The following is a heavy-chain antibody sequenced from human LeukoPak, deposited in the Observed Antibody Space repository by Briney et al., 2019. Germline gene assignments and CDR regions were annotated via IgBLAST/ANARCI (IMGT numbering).Heavy chain of an antibody. D-gene: IGHD4-17*01. CDR1: GFPFSAYA. V-gene: IGHV3-30-3*01. CDR3: AREDTEDYGDSGGLDY. CDR2: ISYDGSNK. J-gene: IGHJ4*02. Sequence: GGPRRFSCAAPGFPFSAYAMHWVRQAPGRGLRGGSVISYDGSNKLYADSVKGRFTISRDDSKNTLYLQMNSLRAEDTAVFYCAREDTEDYGDSGGLDYWGQGTLVTVSS.